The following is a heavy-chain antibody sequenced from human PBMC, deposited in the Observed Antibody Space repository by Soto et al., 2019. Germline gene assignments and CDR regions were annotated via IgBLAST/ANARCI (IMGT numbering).Heavy chain of an antibody. V-gene: IGHV3-30*18. CDR2: ISYDGSNK. CDR1: GLTFSSYG. CDR3: AKDIVVVPAAMGYYYYGMDV. J-gene: IGHJ6*02. D-gene: IGHD2-2*01. Sequence: GGSLRLSCVVSGLTFSSYGMHWVRQAPGKGLEWVAVISYDGSNKYYADSVKGRFTISRDNSKNTLYLQMNSLRAEDTAVYYCAKDIVVVPAAMGYYYYGMDVWGQGTTVTVSS.